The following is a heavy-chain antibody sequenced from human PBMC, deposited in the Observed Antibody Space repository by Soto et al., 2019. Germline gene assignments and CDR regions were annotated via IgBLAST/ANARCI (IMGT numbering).Heavy chain of an antibody. J-gene: IGHJ6*02. Sequence: QIQLVQSGAEEKKPGASVKVTCKASGYNFTRFGISWVRQAPGHGLEWMGWMGAHSGHTRQAQKLQGRLTMTTDASTNSGHIGLRSLTSDDSALYSRGRAGHPLAQEDYYQFYGMDVWGQGTTVIVSS. CDR3: GRAGHPLAQEDYYQFYGMDV. CDR2: MGAHSGHT. CDR1: GYNFTRFG. D-gene: IGHD1-1*01. V-gene: IGHV1-18*01.